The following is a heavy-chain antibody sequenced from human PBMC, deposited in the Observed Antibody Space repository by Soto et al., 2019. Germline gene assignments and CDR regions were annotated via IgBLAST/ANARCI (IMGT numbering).Heavy chain of an antibody. Sequence: GGSLRLSCAASGFTFTRYSMNWVRQAPGKGLEWVSSISSTTNYIYYGDSMKGRFTISRDNARNSLYLEMNSLRAEDTAVYYCARESEDLTSNFDYWGQGTLVTVSS. J-gene: IGHJ4*02. CDR3: ARESEDLTSNFDY. CDR1: GFTFTRYS. V-gene: IGHV3-21*06. CDR2: ISSTTNYI.